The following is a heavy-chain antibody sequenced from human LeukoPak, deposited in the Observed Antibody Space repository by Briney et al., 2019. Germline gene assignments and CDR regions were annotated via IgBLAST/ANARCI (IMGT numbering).Heavy chain of an antibody. Sequence: LSLTCTVSGGSISSGDYYWSWIRQPPGKGLEWVSYISSSSSAIYYADSVKGRFTISRDNAKNSLYLQMNSLRAEDTAVYYCARDQGSYGPVDYWGQGTLVTVSS. J-gene: IGHJ4*02. CDR2: ISSSSSAI. V-gene: IGHV3-11*04. CDR1: GGSISSGDYY. D-gene: IGHD5-18*01. CDR3: ARDQGSYGPVDY.